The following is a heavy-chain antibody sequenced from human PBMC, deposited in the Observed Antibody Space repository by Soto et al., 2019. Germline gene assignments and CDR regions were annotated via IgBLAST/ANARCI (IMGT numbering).Heavy chain of an antibody. CDR2: IYPGHSDT. CDR3: AIQHPLDSSAWYN. D-gene: IGHD6-19*01. J-gene: IGHJ4*02. Sequence: GESLKISCKDSGYSFTNYWIGWVRQMPGKGLEWMETIYPGHSDTRYSPSFQGQVTFSVDKSINTAYLHWTSLKASDTAIYYCAIQHPLDSSAWYNWGQGTLVTVSS. CDR1: GYSFTNYW. V-gene: IGHV5-51*01.